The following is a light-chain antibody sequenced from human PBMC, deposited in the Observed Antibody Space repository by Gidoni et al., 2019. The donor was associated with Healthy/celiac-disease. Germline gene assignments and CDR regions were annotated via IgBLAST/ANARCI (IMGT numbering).Light chain of an antibody. J-gene: IGKJ4*01. Sequence: DIQMTQSPSSLSASVGDRVTITCRASQGICNYLAWYQQKPGKVPKLLIYAASTLQSGVPSRFSGSGSGTDFTLTISSLQPEDVAAYYCQKYNSDPLTFGGGTKVEIK. V-gene: IGKV1-27*01. CDR1: QGICNY. CDR2: AAS. CDR3: QKYNSDPLT.